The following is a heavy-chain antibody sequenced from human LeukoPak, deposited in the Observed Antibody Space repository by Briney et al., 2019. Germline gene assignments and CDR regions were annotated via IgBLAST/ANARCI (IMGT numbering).Heavy chain of an antibody. CDR3: ARDNSVEDNAWWFDP. CDR2: INPSGDGT. V-gene: IGHV1-46*01. D-gene: IGHD4-23*01. Sequence: ASVKVSCKASGYSLTSYFMHWVRQAPGQGLEWMGVINPSGDGTSYAQKFQGRVTMTRDMSTSTDYMELSSLRSEDTAIYYCARDNSVEDNAWWFDPWGQGTLVTVSS. J-gene: IGHJ5*02. CDR1: GYSLTSYF.